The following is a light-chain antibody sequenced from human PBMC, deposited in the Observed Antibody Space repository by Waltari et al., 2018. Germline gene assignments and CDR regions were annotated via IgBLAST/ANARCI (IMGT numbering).Light chain of an antibody. V-gene: IGKV1-5*03. CDR2: KAS. Sequence: DIQMTQSPSTLSASVGDRVTITCRASQSISSGLAWYQQKPGKAPKLLIYKASSLESGVPSMFSGSGSGTEFALTISSLQPDDFAAYYCQQYNSYSWPFGQGTKVEIK. J-gene: IGKJ1*01. CDR1: QSISSG. CDR3: QQYNSYSWP.